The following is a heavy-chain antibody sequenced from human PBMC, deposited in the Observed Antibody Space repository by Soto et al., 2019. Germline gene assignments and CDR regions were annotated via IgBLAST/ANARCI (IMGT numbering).Heavy chain of an antibody. D-gene: IGHD5-18*01. Sequence: PSQTLSLTCAISGDSVSSNSSACNWIRHSPSRGLEWLGRTYYRSKLYNDYAVSVKSRITINPDTSKNQFSLQLNSVTPEDTAVYYCARASSRQLWLVDYWGQGTLVTVSS. CDR3: ARASSRQLWLVDY. CDR1: GDSVSSNSSA. V-gene: IGHV6-1*01. CDR2: TYYRSKLYN. J-gene: IGHJ4*02.